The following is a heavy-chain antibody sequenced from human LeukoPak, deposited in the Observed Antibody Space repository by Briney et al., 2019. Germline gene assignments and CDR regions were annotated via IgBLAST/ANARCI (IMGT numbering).Heavy chain of an antibody. CDR2: ISGSGDST. Sequence: GGSLRLSCAASGFTFSSYDMSWVRQAPGKGLEWVSAISGSGDSTYYADSVKGRFTISRDNSKNTLYLQMNSLRAEDTAVYYCAKDVVRSQGSNYYYKDVWGKGTTVTVSS. V-gene: IGHV3-23*01. CDR1: GFTFSSYD. CDR3: AKDVVRSQGSNYYYKDV. J-gene: IGHJ6*03. D-gene: IGHD2-15*01.